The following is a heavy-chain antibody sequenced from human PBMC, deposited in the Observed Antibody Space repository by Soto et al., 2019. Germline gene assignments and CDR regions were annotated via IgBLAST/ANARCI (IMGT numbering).Heavy chain of an antibody. D-gene: IGHD5-12*01. CDR3: ATGVATTEWDS. CDR1: GGSISSNY. V-gene: IGHV4-59*08. CDR2: VFYSGHS. J-gene: IGHJ4*02. Sequence: QVQLQESGPGLVKPSETLSLTCTVSGGSISSNYWSWIRQPPGKGLEWIAYVFYSGHSDYNPSLKSRVTIAVDTSKHQFSLTMTSVTAADTAVYYCATGVATTEWDSWGQGTLVTVSS.